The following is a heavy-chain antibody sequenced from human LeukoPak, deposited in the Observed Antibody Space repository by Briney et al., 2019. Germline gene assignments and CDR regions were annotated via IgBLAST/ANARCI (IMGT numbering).Heavy chain of an antibody. CDR3: ARARRVLRYFDWPPPGFDY. CDR2: INHSGST. CDR1: GGSFSGYY. J-gene: IGHJ4*02. V-gene: IGHV4-34*01. D-gene: IGHD3-9*01. Sequence: SETLSLTCAVYGGSFSGYYWSWIRQPPGKGLEWIGEINHSGSTNYNPSLKSRVTISVDTSKNQFSLKLSSVTAADTAVYYCARARRVLRYFDWPPPGFDYWGQGTLVTVSS.